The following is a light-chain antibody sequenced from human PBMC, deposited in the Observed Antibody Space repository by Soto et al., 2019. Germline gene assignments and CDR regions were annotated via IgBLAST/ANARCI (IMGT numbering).Light chain of an antibody. CDR1: NIGSKS. CDR2: YDS. V-gene: IGLV3-21*04. CDR3: QVWDSSSDHP. J-gene: IGLJ2*01. Sequence: SYELTQPTSVSVAPGKTARITCGGNNIGSKSVHWYQQKPGQAPVLVIYYDSDRHSGIPERFSGSNSGNTATLTISSVEAGDEADYYCQVWDSSSDHPFGGGTKLTVL.